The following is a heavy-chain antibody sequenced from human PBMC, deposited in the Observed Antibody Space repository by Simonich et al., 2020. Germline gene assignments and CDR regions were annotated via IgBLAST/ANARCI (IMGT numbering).Heavy chain of an antibody. CDR2: ISAYNGTT. Sequence: QVQLVQSGAEVKKPGASVKVSCKASGYTFTSFGISWVRQAPGQGLEWRGWISAYNGTTNYAQKLMGGFTMNTDTSTSTAYMELRSLRSDDTAVYYCARDQGGRAAAATDYWGQGTLVTVSS. CDR3: ARDQGGRAAAATDY. V-gene: IGHV1-18*01. D-gene: IGHD6-13*01. J-gene: IGHJ4*02. CDR1: GYTFTSFG.